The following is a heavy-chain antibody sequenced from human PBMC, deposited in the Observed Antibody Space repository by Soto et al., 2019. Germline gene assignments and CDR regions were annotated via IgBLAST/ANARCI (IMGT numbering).Heavy chain of an antibody. V-gene: IGHV3-33*01. CDR2: IWYDGSNK. D-gene: IGHD1-20*01. CDR1: GFTFSSYG. Sequence: VQLVESGGGVVQPGRSLRLSCAASGFTFSSYGMHCVRQAPGKGLEWVAVIWYDGSNKYYADSVKGRFTICRDNSKNTLYLQMNSLRAEDTAVYYCARDKDRENNKFYFDYWGQGTMVTVSS. CDR3: ARDKDRENNKFYFDY. J-gene: IGHJ4*02.